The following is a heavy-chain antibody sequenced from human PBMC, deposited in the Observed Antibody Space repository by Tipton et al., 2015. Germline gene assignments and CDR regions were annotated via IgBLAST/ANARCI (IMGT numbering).Heavy chain of an antibody. CDR1: GDSISSDSYH. D-gene: IGHD2-15*01. Sequence: TLSLTCTVSGDSISSDSYHWGWIRQPPGKELEYIGSIYHLGGALYNPSLQSRLIISMDTSKNQFSLKMHSVTAADTAVYYCARGTPFDYWGQGTLVTVSS. V-gene: IGHV4-39*01. CDR3: ARGTPFDY. CDR2: IYHLGGA. J-gene: IGHJ4*02.